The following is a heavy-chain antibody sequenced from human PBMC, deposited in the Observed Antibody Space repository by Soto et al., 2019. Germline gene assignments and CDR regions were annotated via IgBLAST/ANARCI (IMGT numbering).Heavy chain of an antibody. Sequence: LRLSCAASGFSVTSNDMNWVRQAPGKGLEWVSVIHSGGTYYADSVKGRFTISRDNSQNTVYLQMNSLRGEDTAVYYCARDPPGSPDFAFEIWAQGTKVTVSS. CDR2: IHSGGT. V-gene: IGHV3-53*01. D-gene: IGHD2-15*01. CDR1: GFSVTSND. J-gene: IGHJ3*02. CDR3: ARDPPGSPDFAFEI.